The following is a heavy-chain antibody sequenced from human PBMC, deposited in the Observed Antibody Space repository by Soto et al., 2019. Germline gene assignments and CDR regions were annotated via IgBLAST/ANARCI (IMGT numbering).Heavy chain of an antibody. CDR2: TYYRSKWYY. CDR1: GDSVSSTSAG. J-gene: IGHJ4*01. D-gene: IGHD1-26*01. CDR3: ARGEQYSGRIFDY. Sequence: SQTLSLSCAITGDSVSSTSAGWSWVRQSPSRGLEWLGRTYYRSKWYYEYAVSVRGRITINPDTSKNQYSLQLNSVTPEDTAVYFCARGEQYSGRIFDYWGQGTLVTVSS. V-gene: IGHV6-1*01.